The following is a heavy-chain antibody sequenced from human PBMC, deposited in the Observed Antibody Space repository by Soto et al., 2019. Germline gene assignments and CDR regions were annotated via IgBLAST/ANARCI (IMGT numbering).Heavy chain of an antibody. CDR3: ARDVEDYYGSGSYNY. D-gene: IGHD3-10*01. J-gene: IGHJ4*02. V-gene: IGHV4-59*01. CDR1: GGSISSYY. CDR2: IYYSGST. Sequence: SETLSLTCTVSGGSISSYYWSWIRQPPGKGLEWIGYIYYSGSTNYNPSLKSRVTISVDTSKNQFSLKLSSVTAADTAVYYCARDVEDYYGSGSYNYWGQGTLVTVSS.